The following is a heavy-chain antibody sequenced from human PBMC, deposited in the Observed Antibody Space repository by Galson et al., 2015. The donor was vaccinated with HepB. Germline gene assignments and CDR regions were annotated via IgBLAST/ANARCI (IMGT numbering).Heavy chain of an antibody. Sequence: SVKVSCKASGYTFTSYYMHWVRQAPGKGLEWMGGFDPEDGETIYAQKFQGRVTMTEDTSTDTAYMELSSLRSEDTAVYYCATGGNSDYYYYYGMDVWGQGTTVTVSS. D-gene: IGHD4-23*01. CDR1: GYTFTSYY. J-gene: IGHJ6*02. CDR3: ATGGNSDYYYYYGMDV. CDR2: FDPEDGET. V-gene: IGHV1-24*01.